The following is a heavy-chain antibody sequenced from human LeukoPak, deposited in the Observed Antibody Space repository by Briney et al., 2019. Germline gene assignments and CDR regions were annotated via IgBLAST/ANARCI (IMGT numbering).Heavy chain of an antibody. D-gene: IGHD3-10*01. V-gene: IGHV4-59*08. Sequence: SETLSLTCTVSGGSISSYYWSWIRQPPGKGLEWIGYIYYSGSTYYNPSLKSRVTISVDTSKNQFSLKLSSVTAADTAVYYCARQLLWFGELLLYFDYWGQGTLVTVSS. J-gene: IGHJ4*02. CDR2: IYYSGST. CDR3: ARQLLWFGELLLYFDY. CDR1: GGSISSYY.